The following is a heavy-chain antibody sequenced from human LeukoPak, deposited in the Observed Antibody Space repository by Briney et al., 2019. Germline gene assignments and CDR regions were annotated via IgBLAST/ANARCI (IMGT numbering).Heavy chain of an antibody. CDR2: ISWNSGSI. D-gene: IGHD6-19*01. J-gene: IGHJ4*02. Sequence: SLRLSCAASGFTFDDYAMHWVRQAPGKGLEWVSGISWNSGSIGYADSVKGRFTISRDNAKNSLYLQMNSLRAEDTALYYCAKGSSGWTKEYYFDYWGQGTLVTVSS. CDR1: GFTFDDYA. CDR3: AKGSSGWTKEYYFDY. V-gene: IGHV3-9*01.